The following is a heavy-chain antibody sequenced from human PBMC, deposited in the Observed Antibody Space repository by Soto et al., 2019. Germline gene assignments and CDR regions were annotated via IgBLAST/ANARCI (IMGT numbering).Heavy chain of an antibody. V-gene: IGHV4-4*07. J-gene: IGHJ3*02. CDR1: GGSISSYY. Sequence: QVQLQESGPGLVKPSETLSLTCTVSGGSISSYYWRWLRQPAGKGLEWIGRIYTSGSTNYNPSLKSRVTMSVVTSKSQFALELCSVTAADTAVYYCAGDGDPDAFDIWGQGTMVTVSS. D-gene: IGHD4-17*01. CDR2: IYTSGST. CDR3: AGDGDPDAFDI.